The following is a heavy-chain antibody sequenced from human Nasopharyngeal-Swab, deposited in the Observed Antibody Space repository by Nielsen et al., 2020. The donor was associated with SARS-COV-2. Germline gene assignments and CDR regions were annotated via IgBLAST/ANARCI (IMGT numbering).Heavy chain of an antibody. D-gene: IGHD2-21*02. J-gene: IGHJ6*02. CDR2: LQQDGSEK. CDR3: ARDPNKRPDPAYCGGDCYENYYYGMDV. V-gene: IGHV3-7*01. CDR1: GFTFSGYW. Sequence: GGSLRLSCAASGFTFSGYWMSWVRQAPGKGLEWVPNLQQDGSEKYYVASVKGRFTISRDNAKNSLYLQMNSLRAEDTAVYYCARDPNKRPDPAYCGGDCYENYYYGMDVWGQGTTVTVPS.